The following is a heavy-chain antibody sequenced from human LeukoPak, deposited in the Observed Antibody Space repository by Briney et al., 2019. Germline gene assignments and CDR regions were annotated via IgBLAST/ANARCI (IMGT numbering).Heavy chain of an antibody. CDR1: GGSISSYY. CDR3: ARGHSTSSYYFDY. V-gene: IGHV4-59*01. Sequence: SETLSLTCTVSGGSISSYYWRWIRQPPGTGLEWIGCIYYSGSTNYNPSLKSRVTIPVDTSKNQISLKLSSVTAADTAVYYCARGHSTSSYYFDYWGQGTLVTVSS. CDR2: IYYSGST. D-gene: IGHD6-6*01. J-gene: IGHJ4*02.